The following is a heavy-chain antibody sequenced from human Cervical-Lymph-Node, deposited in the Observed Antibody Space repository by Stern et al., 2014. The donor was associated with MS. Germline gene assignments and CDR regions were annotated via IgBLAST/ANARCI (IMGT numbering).Heavy chain of an antibody. CDR3: AKGGGDYGFGWFDP. V-gene: IGHV3-9*01. CDR2: ISWDSGRL. Sequence: EVQLVQSGGGLVQPGRSLRLSCAASGFTFDDYGMYWVRQTPGEGLEWVSGISWDSGRLGYADSVKGRFTISRDNAKNFLYLQMNSLRPEDTALYYCAKGGGDYGFGWFDPWGQGTLVTVYS. J-gene: IGHJ5*02. D-gene: IGHD4-17*01. CDR1: GFTFDDYG.